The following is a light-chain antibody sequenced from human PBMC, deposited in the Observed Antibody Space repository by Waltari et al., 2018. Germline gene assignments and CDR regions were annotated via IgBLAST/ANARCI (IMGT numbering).Light chain of an antibody. CDR3: QSYDTSLRAWL. J-gene: IGLJ3*02. V-gene: IGLV1-40*01. CDR1: RSNLGTGYD. CDR2: GNN. Sequence: QPVLTQPPSVSGAPGPSVTISCTGTRSNLGTGYDVHWYQHLPGTPPKLLIFGNNNRPSGVPHRFSGFRSGTSASLSITGLQIDDEAKYYCQSYDTSLRAWLFGGGTELTVL.